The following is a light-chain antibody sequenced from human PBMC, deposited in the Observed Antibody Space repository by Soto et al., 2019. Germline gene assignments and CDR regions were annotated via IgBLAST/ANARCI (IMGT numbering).Light chain of an antibody. CDR3: QQYENLPWT. CDR2: DAS. J-gene: IGKJ1*01. V-gene: IGKV1-33*01. Sequence: DIQMTPSPSSLSASVGDRVTITCQASQDINNYLNWYQQKPGKAPKLLIYDASNLETGVPSRFSGSGSGTDFTFRISSLQPEDIATYYCQQYENLPWTFGQGTKVEVK. CDR1: QDINNY.